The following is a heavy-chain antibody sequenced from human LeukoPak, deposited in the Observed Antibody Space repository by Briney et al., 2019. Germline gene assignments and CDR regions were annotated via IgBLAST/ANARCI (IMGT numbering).Heavy chain of an antibody. V-gene: IGHV1-18*01. D-gene: IGHD3-3*01. J-gene: IGHJ4*02. CDR1: GYTFTSYG. CDR3: ARPQQGIQTYYDFWSGYNPYDY. CDR2: ISAYNGNT. Sequence: ASVKVSCKASGYTFTSYGISWVRQAPGQGLEWMGWISAYNGNTNYAQKLQGRVTMTTDTSTSTAYMELRSLRSDDTAVYYCARPQQGIQTYYDFWSGYNPYDYWGQGTLVTVSS.